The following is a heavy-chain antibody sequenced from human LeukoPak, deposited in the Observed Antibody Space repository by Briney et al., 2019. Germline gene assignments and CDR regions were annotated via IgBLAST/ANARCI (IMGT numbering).Heavy chain of an antibody. J-gene: IGHJ4*02. D-gene: IGHD5-12*01. Sequence: GGSLRLACAVYGFTLDDYAMAWVRRAPGKGVGWVSGISCDSGSIGYADSVKGRFTISRDNTKIPLYLQMNSLRAEDTALYYCAKDSGYSGYDSIDYWGQGTLVTVSS. V-gene: IGHV3-9*01. CDR1: GFTLDDYA. CDR2: ISCDSGSI. CDR3: AKDSGYSGYDSIDY.